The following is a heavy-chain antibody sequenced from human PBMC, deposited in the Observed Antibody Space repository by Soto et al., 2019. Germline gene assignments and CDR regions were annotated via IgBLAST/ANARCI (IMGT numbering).Heavy chain of an antibody. J-gene: IGHJ4*02. V-gene: IGHV3-21*01. CDR2: ISSSSSYI. D-gene: IGHD2-2*03. CDR3: ARVDIEKYYFDY. Sequence: GGSLRLSCAASGFTFSSYSMNWVRQAPGKGLEWVSSISSSSSYIYYADSVKGRFTISRDNAKNSLYLQMNSLRAEDTAVYYCARVDIEKYYFDYWGQGTLVTVSS. CDR1: GFTFSSYS.